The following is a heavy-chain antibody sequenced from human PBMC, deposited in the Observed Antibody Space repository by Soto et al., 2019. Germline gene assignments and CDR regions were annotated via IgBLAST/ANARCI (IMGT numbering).Heavy chain of an antibody. CDR3: AKAYLSTLYYFDY. D-gene: IGHD2-21*01. Sequence: PGGSLRLSCAASGFTFSSYAMSWVRQPPGQGLEWVSGISTGGGSTYYADSVKGRFTISRGNPKNTLYLQMNSLRAEDTAVYYCAKAYLSTLYYFDYWGQGALVTVSS. J-gene: IGHJ4*02. V-gene: IGHV3-23*01. CDR1: GFTFSSYA. CDR2: ISTGGGST.